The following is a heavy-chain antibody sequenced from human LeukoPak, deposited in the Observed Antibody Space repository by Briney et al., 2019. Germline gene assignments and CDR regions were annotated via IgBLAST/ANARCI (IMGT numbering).Heavy chain of an antibody. CDR2: INPNSGGT. J-gene: IGHJ4*02. CDR3: ARVWFGELFHFDY. V-gene: IGHV1-2*02. D-gene: IGHD3-10*01. Sequence: ASVKVSCKVSGYTLTELSMHWVRQAPGKGLEWMGWINPNSGGTNYAQKFQGRVTMTRDTSISTAYMELSRLRSDDTAVYYCARVWFGELFHFDYWGQGTLVTVSS. CDR1: GYTLTELS.